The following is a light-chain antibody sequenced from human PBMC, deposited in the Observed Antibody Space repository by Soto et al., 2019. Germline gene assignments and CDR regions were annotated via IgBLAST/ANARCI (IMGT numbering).Light chain of an antibody. CDR2: WAS. CDR1: QSVLSSSNNKNY. V-gene: IGKV4-1*01. Sequence: DIVMTQSPDSVAVSLGERATINCKSSQSVLSSSNNKNYLTWYQQKSGQPPKMLIYWASTRESGVPDRFSGSGSGTDFTLTISSLQSEDVAVYYCQQYYSTPITFGQGTRLELK. J-gene: IGKJ5*01. CDR3: QQYYSTPIT.